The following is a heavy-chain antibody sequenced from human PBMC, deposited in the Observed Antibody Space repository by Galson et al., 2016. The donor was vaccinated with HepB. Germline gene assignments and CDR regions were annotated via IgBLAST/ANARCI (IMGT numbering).Heavy chain of an antibody. Sequence: SVKVSCKASGYTFTSYAIHWVRQAPGQRLEWLGWVDPVNGDTNYSPKFQGRLTMTSDTSANTAYLDLSSLGSEDTSMYCCARQPTSTSVNYYQLDYWGQGTLGSVAS. J-gene: IGHJ4*02. D-gene: IGHD3-10*01. CDR3: ARQPTSTSVNYYQLDY. V-gene: IGHV1-3*01. CDR2: VDPVNGDT. CDR1: GYTFTSYA.